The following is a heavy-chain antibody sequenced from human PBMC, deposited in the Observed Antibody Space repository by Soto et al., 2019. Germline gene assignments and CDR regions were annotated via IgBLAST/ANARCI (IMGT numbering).Heavy chain of an antibody. CDR3: AINADV. CDR2: IYNSGS. CDR1: GASISGHF. J-gene: IGHJ6*02. V-gene: IGHV4-59*08. Sequence: QVQLQESGPGLVKPSETLSLTCTVSGASISGHFWSWIRQPPGKGLEWIAYIYNSGSSYNPSLKSRVTISVDTSKNQLSLKLSSVIAADSAVYYCAINADVWGQGTTVTVSS.